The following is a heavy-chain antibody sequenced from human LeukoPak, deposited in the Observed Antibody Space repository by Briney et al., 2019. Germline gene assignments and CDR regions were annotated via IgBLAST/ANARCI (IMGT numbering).Heavy chain of an antibody. V-gene: IGHV3-66*04. J-gene: IGHJ4*02. CDR1: GFTVSSNY. CDR2: IYSGGST. D-gene: IGHD3-10*01. CDR3: ASHYGSGSSPFDH. Sequence: GGSLRLSCAASGFTVSSNYMSWVRQAPGKGLEWVSVIYSGGSTYYADSVKGRFTISRDDARNSLYLQMNSLRAEDTAVYYCASHYGSGSSPFDHWGQGTLVTVST.